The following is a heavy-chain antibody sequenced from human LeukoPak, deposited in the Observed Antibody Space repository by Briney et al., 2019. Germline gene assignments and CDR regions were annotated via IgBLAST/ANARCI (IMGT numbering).Heavy chain of an antibody. D-gene: IGHD3-10*01. V-gene: IGHV1-2*02. Sequence: GASVKVSCKASGYTFTGYYMHWVRQAPGQGLEWMGWINPNSGGTNYAQKFQGRVTMNRDTSTSTVYMELSSLRSEDTAVYYCASRRNYYGSGSYRLLGYCGQGTLVSVSS. CDR3: ASRRNYYGSGSYRLLGY. CDR2: INPNSGGT. J-gene: IGHJ4*02. CDR1: GYTFTGYY.